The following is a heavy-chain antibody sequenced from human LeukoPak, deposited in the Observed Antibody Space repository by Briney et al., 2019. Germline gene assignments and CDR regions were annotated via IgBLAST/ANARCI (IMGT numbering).Heavy chain of an antibody. CDR2: ISSNGNFV. Sequence: GGSLRLSCAASGFTFSSYSMNWVRQAPGKGLEWVSSISSNGNFVHYADSVKGRFTISRDNAKNSLYLQMDSLRGEDTAVYFCARVGCRGGSCSSRGDYYYGMDVWGQGTTVTVSS. D-gene: IGHD2-15*01. J-gene: IGHJ6*02. CDR3: ARVGCRGGSCSSRGDYYYGMDV. CDR1: GFTFSSYS. V-gene: IGHV3-21*06.